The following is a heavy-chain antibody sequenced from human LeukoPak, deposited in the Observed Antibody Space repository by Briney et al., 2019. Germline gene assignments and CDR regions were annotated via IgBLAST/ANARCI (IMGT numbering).Heavy chain of an antibody. J-gene: IGHJ5*02. V-gene: IGHV4-34*01. CDR1: GGSLSGYY. D-gene: IGHD6-19*01. CDR3: ARGGIPKWYSSGWLNWFDP. Sequence: SETLFLTCAVYGGSLSGYYWSWIRQPPGKGLEWIGEINHSGSTNYNPSLKSRVTISVDTSKNQFSLKLSSVTAADTAVYYCARGGIPKWYSSGWLNWFDPWGQGTLVTVSS. CDR2: INHSGST.